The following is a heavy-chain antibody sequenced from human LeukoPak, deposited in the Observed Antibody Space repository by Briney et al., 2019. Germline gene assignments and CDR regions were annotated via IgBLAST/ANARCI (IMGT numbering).Heavy chain of an antibody. D-gene: IGHD2-2*01. CDR2: IYYSGST. CDR3: ASSYCSSTSCYLVWFDP. CDR1: GGSISSGGSY. J-gene: IGHJ5*02. V-gene: IGHV4-31*03. Sequence: PSETLSLTCTVSGGSISSGGSYWSWIRQHPGKGLEWIGYIYYSGSTYYNPSLKSRVTISVDTSKNQLSLKLSSVTAADTAVYYCASSYCSSTSCYLVWFDPWGQGTLVTVSS.